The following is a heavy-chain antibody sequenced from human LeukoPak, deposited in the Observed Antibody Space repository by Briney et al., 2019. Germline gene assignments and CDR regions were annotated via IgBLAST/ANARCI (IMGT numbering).Heavy chain of an antibody. CDR2: ISSSGSTI. CDR3: ARSVKYQLPTWVLYFQH. V-gene: IGHV3-11*01. Sequence: KPGGSLRLSCAASGFTFSDYYMSWIRQAPGKGLEWVSYISSSGSTIYYADSVKGRFTISRDNAKNSLYLQMNSLRAEDTAVYYCARSVKYQLPTWVLYFQHWGQGTLVTVSS. J-gene: IGHJ1*01. D-gene: IGHD2-2*01. CDR1: GFTFSDYY.